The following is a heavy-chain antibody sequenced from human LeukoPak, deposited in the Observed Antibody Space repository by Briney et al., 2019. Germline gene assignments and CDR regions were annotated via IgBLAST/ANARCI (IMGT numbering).Heavy chain of an antibody. V-gene: IGHV3-74*01. D-gene: IGHD3-3*01. J-gene: IGHJ6*04. CDR1: GFTFSSYW. CDR2: INTDGSSK. Sequence: GGSLRLSCAASGFTFSSYWMHWVRQAPGKGLVWVSRINTDGSSKSYADSVKGRFTISRDNAKNTLWLQMNSLRAEDTAVYYCASPADFWSGYYRMDVWGKGTTVTVSS. CDR3: ASPADFWSGYYRMDV.